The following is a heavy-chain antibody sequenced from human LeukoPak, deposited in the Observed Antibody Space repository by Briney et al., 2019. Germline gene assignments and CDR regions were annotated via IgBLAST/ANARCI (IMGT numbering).Heavy chain of an antibody. Sequence: GGSLRLSCAASGFTSSDYYMSWIRQAPGKGLEWVPYISGSGSTVYYAASVRGRFTISRDNAKNSLFLQMNSLRAEDTAVYYCARDRGNSDPGDWFDSWGQGTLVTVSS. J-gene: IGHJ5*01. CDR1: GFTSSDYY. CDR3: ARDRGNSDPGDWFDS. CDR2: ISGSGSTV. D-gene: IGHD4-23*01. V-gene: IGHV3-11*01.